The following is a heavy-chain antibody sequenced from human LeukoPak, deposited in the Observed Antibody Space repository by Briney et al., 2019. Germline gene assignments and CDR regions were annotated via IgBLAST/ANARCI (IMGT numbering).Heavy chain of an antibody. CDR1: GFTFSNYA. D-gene: IGHD1-26*01. CDR3: AKGGFERGYFDY. V-gene: IGHV3-23*01. J-gene: IGHJ4*02. Sequence: PGGSLRLSCAASGFTFSNYAMSWVRQAPGKGLEWVSSIHGSDGSTYSADSMKGRFTISRDNSKNTLFLQMNSLSAEDTAVYYCAKGGFERGYFDYWGQGTLVTVSS. CDR2: IHGSDGST.